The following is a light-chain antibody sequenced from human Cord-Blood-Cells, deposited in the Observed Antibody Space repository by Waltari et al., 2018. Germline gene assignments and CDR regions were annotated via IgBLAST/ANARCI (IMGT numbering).Light chain of an antibody. CDR1: QSVSSS. J-gene: IGKJ1*01. CDR3: QQYNSYSPWT. V-gene: IGKV1-5*01. CDR2: DAS. Sequence: TQSPDTLSLSPGERATLSCRASQSVSSSYLAWYQQKPGKAHKLLIYDASSLESGVPSRFSGSGSGTEFTLTISSLQPDDFATYYCQQYNSYSPWTFGQGTKVEIK.